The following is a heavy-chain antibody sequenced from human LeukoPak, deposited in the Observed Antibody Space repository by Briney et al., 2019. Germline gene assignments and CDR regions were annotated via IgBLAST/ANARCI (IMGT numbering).Heavy chain of an antibody. CDR1: GFTFSSYG. Sequence: GGSLRLSCAASGFTFSSYGMHWVRQAPGKGLEWVAVISYDGSNKYYADSVKDRFTISRDNSKNTLYLQMNSLRAEDTAVYYCATADCSGGSCYAFDYWGQGTLVTVSS. CDR2: ISYDGSNK. D-gene: IGHD2-15*01. V-gene: IGHV3-30*03. CDR3: ATADCSGGSCYAFDY. J-gene: IGHJ4*02.